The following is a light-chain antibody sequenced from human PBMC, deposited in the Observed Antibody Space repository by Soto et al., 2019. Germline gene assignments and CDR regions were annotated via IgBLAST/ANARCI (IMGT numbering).Light chain of an antibody. V-gene: IGKV3-11*02. Sequence: ELVLTQSPATVSSSPGETATLSCGASPSFXDYLAWYQQKPCQPRRLFIXGGFNRAAGIPARFSGSGSGRDFTLTISSLEPEESAVYYCQQRNIWPTGTFGQGTRLEIK. CDR2: GGF. J-gene: IGKJ5*01. CDR1: PSFXDY. CDR3: QQRNIWPTGT.